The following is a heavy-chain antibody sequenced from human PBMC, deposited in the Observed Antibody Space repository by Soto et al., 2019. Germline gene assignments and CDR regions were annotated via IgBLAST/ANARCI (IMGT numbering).Heavy chain of an antibody. CDR1: GFTFSSYT. CDR3: AEHTSLGYYYYMDV. J-gene: IGHJ6*03. Sequence: PGGSLTLSCEVSGFTFSSYTMNWVRQAPGKGLEWVSSISGSSTRTYSADSVKGRLTISRDNARHLLYLQMNSLRAEDTAVYYCAEHTSLGYYYYMDVWGKGTTVTVSS. CDR2: ISGSSTRT. V-gene: IGHV3-21*04. D-gene: IGHD2-2*01.